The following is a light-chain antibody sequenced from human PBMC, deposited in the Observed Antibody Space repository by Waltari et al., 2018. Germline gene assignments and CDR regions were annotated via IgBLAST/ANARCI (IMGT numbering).Light chain of an antibody. CDR1: SSNIGDNY. CDR2: ENN. J-gene: IGLJ2*01. Sequence: QSVLTQPPSVSAAPGQKVTISCSGSSSNIGDNYVSWYQQLLGTAPKLLIYENNKRPSGIPDRLSGSKSGTSATLGITGLQTGDEADYYCGTWDSSLTAGVFGGGTRLTGL. CDR3: GTWDSSLTAGV. V-gene: IGLV1-51*02.